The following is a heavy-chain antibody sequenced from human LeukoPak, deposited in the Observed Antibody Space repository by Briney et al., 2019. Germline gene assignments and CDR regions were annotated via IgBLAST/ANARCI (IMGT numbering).Heavy chain of an antibody. V-gene: IGHV3-23*03. CDR3: AKSNGYGLVDI. CDR2: IEGDGSGT. D-gene: IGHD3-10*01. Sequence: PGGSLRLSCGASRFIFSNYAMTWVRQAPGKGLEWVSSIEGDGSGTYYADSVRGRFIVSRDNSKNTLFLQMNRLRAEDAAVYYCAKSNGYGLVDIWGQGTMVTVSS. J-gene: IGHJ3*02. CDR1: RFIFSNYA.